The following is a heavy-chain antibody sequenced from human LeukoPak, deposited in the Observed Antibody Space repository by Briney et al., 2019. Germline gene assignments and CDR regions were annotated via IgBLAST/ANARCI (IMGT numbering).Heavy chain of an antibody. CDR3: ARETTYRSVDY. J-gene: IGHJ4*02. CDR1: GDSITNYF. Sequence: PSETLSLTCTVSGDSITNYFWNWIRKPAGQGLELNGRIYTSGSTNYNPSLESRVTMSVDTSKNQFSLKVTSVTAADTAVYFCARETTYRSVDYWGQGTLVTVSS. V-gene: IGHV4-4*07. CDR2: IYTSGST. D-gene: IGHD6-19*01.